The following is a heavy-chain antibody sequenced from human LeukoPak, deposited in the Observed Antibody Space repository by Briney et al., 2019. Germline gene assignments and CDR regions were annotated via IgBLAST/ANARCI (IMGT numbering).Heavy chain of an antibody. J-gene: IGHJ6*03. D-gene: IGHD3-22*01. V-gene: IGHV1-3*01. CDR1: GYTFTSYA. CDR2: INAGNGNT. CDR3: ARGTRPRYYDSSGYHAYYYYYYMDV. Sequence: ASVKVSCKASGYTFTSYAMHWVRQAPGQRLEWMGWINAGNGNTKYSQKFQGRVTITRDTSASTAYMELSSLRSEDTAVYYCARGTRPRYYDSSGYHAYYYYYYMDVWGKGTTVTVSS.